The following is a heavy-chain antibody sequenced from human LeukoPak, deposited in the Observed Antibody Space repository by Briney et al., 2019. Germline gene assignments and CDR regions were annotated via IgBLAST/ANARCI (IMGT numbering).Heavy chain of an antibody. D-gene: IGHD1-1*01. CDR1: GGSFNNHS. CDR2: ISYDGLNK. CDR3: SRDLGMLWNLSYS. Sequence: AGSLRLSCSASGGSFNNHSMNWVRLDPPAGLEWLTVISYDGLNKYYNHSSKNRLTTIRDNINNILFLQMNRLMTEDNAAYYYSRDLGMLWNLSYSGGQGTLLTVSS. V-gene: IGHV3-30-3*01. J-gene: IGHJ5*01.